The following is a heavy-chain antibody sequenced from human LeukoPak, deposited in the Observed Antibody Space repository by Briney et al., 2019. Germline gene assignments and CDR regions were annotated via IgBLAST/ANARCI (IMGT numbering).Heavy chain of an antibody. V-gene: IGHV4-4*07. CDR3: ARVGCSSTSCTTQNWFDP. Sequence: PSETLSLTCTVSGGSISSYYWSWIRQPAGKGLEWIGRIYTSGSTNYNPSLKSRVTMSVDTSKNQFSLKLSSVTAADTAVYYCARVGCSSTSCTTQNWFDPWGQGTLVTVSS. CDR2: IYTSGST. D-gene: IGHD2-2*01. CDR1: GGSISSYY. J-gene: IGHJ5*02.